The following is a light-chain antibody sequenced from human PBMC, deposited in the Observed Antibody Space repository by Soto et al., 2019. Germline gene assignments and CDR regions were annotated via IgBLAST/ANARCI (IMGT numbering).Light chain of an antibody. CDR3: SSYTSSSTRGV. J-gene: IGLJ2*01. V-gene: IGLV2-14*01. CDR2: DVS. Sequence: QSALTQPASVSGSPGQSITISCTGTSSDVGGYNYVSWYQQHPGKAPKRMIYDVSNRPSGVSNRFSGSKSGNTASLTISGLQAEDEADYYCSSYTSSSTRGVFGGGTKVTVL. CDR1: SSDVGGYNY.